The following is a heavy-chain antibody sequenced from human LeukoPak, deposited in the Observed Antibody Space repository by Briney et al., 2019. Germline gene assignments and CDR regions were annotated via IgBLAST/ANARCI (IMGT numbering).Heavy chain of an antibody. CDR1: GFTFSSYG. CDR3: ARDGVGLRFLEWLSRSYYYYGMDV. Sequence: GRSLRLSCAASGFTFSSYGMHWVRQAPGKGLEWVAVIWYDGSNKYYADSVKGRFTISRDNSKNTLHLQMNSLRAEDTAVYYCARDGVGLRFLEWLSRSYYYYGMDVWGQGTTVTVSS. J-gene: IGHJ6*02. CDR2: IWYDGSNK. V-gene: IGHV3-33*01. D-gene: IGHD3-3*01.